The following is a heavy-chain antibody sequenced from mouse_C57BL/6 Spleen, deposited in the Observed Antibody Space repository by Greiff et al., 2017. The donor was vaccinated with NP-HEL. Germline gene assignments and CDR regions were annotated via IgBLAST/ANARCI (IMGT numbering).Heavy chain of an antibody. Sequence: VKLQESAAELVKPGASVKISCKVSGYTFTDHTVHWMKQRPEQGLEWIGYIYPRDGGTKYNEKFKGKATLTADKSSSTAYMQLNSLTSEVSAVYFCARYGPYYFDYWGQGTTLTVSS. V-gene: IGHV1-78*01. CDR1: GYTFTDHT. CDR3: ARYGPYYFDY. D-gene: IGHD1-1*01. CDR2: IYPRDGGT. J-gene: IGHJ2*01.